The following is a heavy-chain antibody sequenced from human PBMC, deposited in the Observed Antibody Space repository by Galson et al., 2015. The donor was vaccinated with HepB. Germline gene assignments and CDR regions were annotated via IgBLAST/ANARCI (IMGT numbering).Heavy chain of an antibody. CDR2: TYYRSKWYN. Sequence: CAISGDSVSSNSAAWNRIRQSPSRGLEWLGRTYYRSKWYNDYAVSVKGRITINPDTSKNQFSLQLNSVTPEDTAVYYCASSPVGATKDDAFDIWGQGTMVTVSS. D-gene: IGHD1-26*01. CDR1: GDSVSSNSAA. V-gene: IGHV6-1*01. CDR3: ASSPVGATKDDAFDI. J-gene: IGHJ3*02.